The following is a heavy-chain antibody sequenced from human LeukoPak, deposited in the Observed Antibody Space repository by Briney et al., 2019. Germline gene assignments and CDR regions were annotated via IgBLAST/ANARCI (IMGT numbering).Heavy chain of an antibody. CDR1: GGSISSYY. J-gene: IGHJ5*02. CDR3: AREGGSQGGFDP. CDR2: IYYSGST. D-gene: IGHD1-26*01. Sequence: PSETLSLTCTVSGGSISSYYWNWIRQPPGKGLEWIGYIYYSGSTNYNPSLKSRVTISVDTSKNQFSLKLSSVTAADTAVYYCAREGGSQGGFDPWGQGTLVTVSS. V-gene: IGHV4-59*01.